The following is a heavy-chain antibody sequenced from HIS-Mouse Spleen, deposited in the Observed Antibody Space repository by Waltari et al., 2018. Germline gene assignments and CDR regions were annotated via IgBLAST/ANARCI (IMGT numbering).Heavy chain of an antibody. D-gene: IGHD3-22*01. CDR3: AGGYYYDSSGYLFDY. V-gene: IGHV3-53*01. CDR1: GFTVSSNY. CDR2: IYSVGST. J-gene: IGHJ4*02. Sequence: EVQLVESGGGLIQPGGSLRLSCAASGFTVSSNYMSWVRQAPGKGLEWVSVIYSVGSTYYADSVKGRFTISRDNSKNTLYLQMNSLRAEDTAVYYCAGGYYYDSSGYLFDYWGQGTLVTVSS.